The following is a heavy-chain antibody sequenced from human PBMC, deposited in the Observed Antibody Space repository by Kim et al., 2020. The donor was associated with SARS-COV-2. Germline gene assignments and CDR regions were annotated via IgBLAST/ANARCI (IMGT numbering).Heavy chain of an antibody. J-gene: IGHJ4*02. CDR1: GGSFSGYY. V-gene: IGHV4-34*01. Sequence: SETLSLTCAVYGGSFSGYYWSWIRQPPGKGLEWIGEINHSGSTNYNPSLKSRVTISVDTSKNQFSLKLSSVTAADTAVYYCARLGFVVVVAAPGSDMGDFDYWGQGTLVTVSS. CDR2: INHSGST. CDR3: ARLGFVVVVAAPGSDMGDFDY. D-gene: IGHD2-15*01.